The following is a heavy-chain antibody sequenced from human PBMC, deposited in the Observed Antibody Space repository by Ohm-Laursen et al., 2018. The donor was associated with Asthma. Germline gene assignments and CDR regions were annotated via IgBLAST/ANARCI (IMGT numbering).Heavy chain of an antibody. Sequence: SLRLSCTASGFTFRSYAMHWVRQAPGKGLEWVAVGGSYYDGGLKYYADSVNGRFTVSRDDSKNTLYLQMNSLRAEDTAVYYCAKPDHPYGSGSYYYYFDYWGQGTLVTVSS. CDR2: GGSYYDGGLK. CDR3: AKPDHPYGSGSYYYYFDY. D-gene: IGHD3-10*01. J-gene: IGHJ4*02. CDR1: GFTFRSYA. V-gene: IGHV3-30-3*02.